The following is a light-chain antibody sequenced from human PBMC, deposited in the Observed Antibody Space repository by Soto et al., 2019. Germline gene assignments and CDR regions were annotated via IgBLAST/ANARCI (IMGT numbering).Light chain of an antibody. CDR3: QQYYSYPWT. J-gene: IGKJ1*01. Sequence: IPPTQSPTSLSASTGDRVTITCRASQGISSYLAWYQQKPGKAPKLLIYAASTLQSGVPSRFSGSGSGTDFTLTISCLQSEDFATYYCQQYYSYPWTFGQGTKVDI. CDR2: AAS. V-gene: IGKV1-8*01. CDR1: QGISSY.